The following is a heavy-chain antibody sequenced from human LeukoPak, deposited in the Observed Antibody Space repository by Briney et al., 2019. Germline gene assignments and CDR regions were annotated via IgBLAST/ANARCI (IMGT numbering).Heavy chain of an antibody. CDR2: ISSTSGYI. D-gene: IGHD4-17*01. CDR3: ARENGDYADAFDI. J-gene: IGHJ3*02. Sequence: GGSLRLSCAASGFTFTNYRMTWVRQAPGKGLEWVCSISSTSGYIFYADSVQGRFTISRDNAKSSLYLQMNSLRAEDTAVYYCARENGDYADAFDIWGQGTMVTVSS. V-gene: IGHV3-21*01. CDR1: GFTFTNYR.